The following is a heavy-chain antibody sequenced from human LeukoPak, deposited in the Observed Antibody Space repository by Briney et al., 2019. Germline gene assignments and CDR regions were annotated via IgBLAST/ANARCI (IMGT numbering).Heavy chain of an antibody. Sequence: GGSLRLSCAASGFTFSGYWMLWVRQAPGKGLVWVSRLSNDGTITDYADSVRGRFTISGDNAKNMLYLQMNSLRADDTAVYYCGKDYWGSVDYWGQGTLVTVSS. J-gene: IGHJ4*02. CDR2: LSNDGTIT. V-gene: IGHV3-74*01. D-gene: IGHD7-27*01. CDR3: GKDYWGSVDY. CDR1: GFTFSGYW.